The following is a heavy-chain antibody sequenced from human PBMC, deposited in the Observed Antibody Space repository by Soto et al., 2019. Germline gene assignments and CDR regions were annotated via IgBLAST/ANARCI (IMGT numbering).Heavy chain of an antibody. CDR1: GCTFSSYT. D-gene: IGHD3-22*01. CDR3: ARVESYDSSGYYYNWFDP. J-gene: IGHJ5*02. Sequence: SVKVSCKASGCTFSSYTISGVRQAPGQGLEWMGRIIPIRGIANYAQKFQGRVTMTADTSTSTAYMELSSLRSEDTAVYYCARVESYDSSGYYYNWFDPWGQGTLVTVSS. CDR2: IIPIRGIA. V-gene: IGHV1-69*02.